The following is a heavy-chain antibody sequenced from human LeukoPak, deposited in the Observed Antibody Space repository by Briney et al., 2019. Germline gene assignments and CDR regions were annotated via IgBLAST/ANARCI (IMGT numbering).Heavy chain of an antibody. CDR1: GSSFTTYW. J-gene: IGHJ4*02. CDR3: ARHEGSGSYYSY. V-gene: IGHV5-51*01. CDR2: ISPDDSEI. Sequence: GESLKISCQGSGSSFTTYWIAWVRQLPGRGLEWMGIISPDDSEIRYSPSFRGQVTISADKSTSTAYLQWSRLKASDTAIYYCARHEGSGSYYSYWGQGTLVTVSS. D-gene: IGHD1-26*01.